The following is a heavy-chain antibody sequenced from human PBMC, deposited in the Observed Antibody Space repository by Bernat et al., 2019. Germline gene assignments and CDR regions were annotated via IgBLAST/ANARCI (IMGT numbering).Heavy chain of an antibody. D-gene: IGHD1-20*01. CDR3: ARDLGITGTPEDAFDI. V-gene: IGHV4-31*03. J-gene: IGHJ3*02. Sequence: QVQLQESGPGLVKPSQTLSLTCTVSGGSISSGGYYWSWIRQHPGKGLEWIGYIYYSGSTYYNPSLKSRVTISVDTSKNQFSLKLSSVTAADTAVYYCARDLGITGTPEDAFDIWGQGTMVTVSS. CDR1: GGSISSGGYY. CDR2: IYYSGST.